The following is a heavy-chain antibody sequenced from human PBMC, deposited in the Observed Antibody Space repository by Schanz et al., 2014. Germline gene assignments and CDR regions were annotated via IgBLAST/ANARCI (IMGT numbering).Heavy chain of an antibody. CDR1: GFTFSKYW. D-gene: IGHD3-10*01. Sequence: EVQLVESGGGLVQPGGSLRLSCGGSGFTFSKYWMSWVRHAPGKGLEWVANIKQDGSEKYYVDAVKGRFTISRDNAKNSMYLHMKSLRGEDTAVYYCARDNYYGSGSCAYWGQGTLVTVSS. J-gene: IGHJ4*02. CDR2: IKQDGSEK. CDR3: ARDNYYGSGSCAY. V-gene: IGHV3-7*04.